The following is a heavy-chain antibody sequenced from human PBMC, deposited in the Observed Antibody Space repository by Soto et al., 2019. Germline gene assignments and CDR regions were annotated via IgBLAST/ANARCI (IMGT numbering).Heavy chain of an antibody. CDR1: GFTFSSYG. J-gene: IGHJ3*02. Sequence: GGSLRLSCAASGFTFSSYGMHWVRQAPGKGLEWVAVIWYDGSDKYYADSVKGRFTISRDNSKNTLYLQMNSLRAEDTAVYYSERQPRYCRAASCPITGDAYDIWGHAKMVNVS. CDR2: IWYDGSDK. D-gene: IGHD2-15*01. V-gene: IGHV3-33*01. CDR3: ERQPRYCRAASCPITGDAYDI.